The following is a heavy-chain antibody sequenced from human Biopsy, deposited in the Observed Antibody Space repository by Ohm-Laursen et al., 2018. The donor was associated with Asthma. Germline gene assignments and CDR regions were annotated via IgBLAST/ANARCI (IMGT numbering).Heavy chain of an antibody. CDR1: GFTFSSYS. Sequence: SLRLSCAASGFTFSSYSMNWVRQAPGKGLEWVSYISSSSTIYYADPVKGRFTISRDNAKNSLYLQMNSLRDEDTAVYYCARPRWGPYGYWGQGTLVTVSS. CDR2: ISSSSTI. V-gene: IGHV3-48*02. D-gene: IGHD4-17*01. J-gene: IGHJ4*02. CDR3: ARPRWGPYGY.